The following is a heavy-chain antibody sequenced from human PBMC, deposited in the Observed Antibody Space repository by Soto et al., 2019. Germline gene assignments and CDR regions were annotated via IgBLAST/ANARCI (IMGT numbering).Heavy chain of an antibody. CDR1: CGSINRYY. CDR2: IYYNGSI. CDR3: TRDLNRVFDF. Sequence: SETLSLTCTVSCGSINRYYWSWIRQPPGKRLEWIGYIYYNGSIDYNPSLKSRVTMSVDTSKNQFSLQLSSVTAADTAVYLCTRDLNRVFDFWGLGKLVTVSS. V-gene: IGHV4-59*01. J-gene: IGHJ4*02.